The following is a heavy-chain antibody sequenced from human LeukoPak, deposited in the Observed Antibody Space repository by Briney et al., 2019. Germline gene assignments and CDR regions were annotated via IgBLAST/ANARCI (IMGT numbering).Heavy chain of an antibody. V-gene: IGHV3-49*04. J-gene: IGHJ4*02. Sequence: GGSLRLSCTASGFTFGDYAMSWVRQAPGKGLEWVGFIRSKAYGGTTECAASVKGRFTISRDDSKSIAYLQMNSLKTEDTAVYYCTREGYSGTYYFDYWGQGTLVTVSS. CDR1: GFTFGDYA. CDR2: IRSKAYGGTT. CDR3: TREGYSGTYYFDY. D-gene: IGHD1-26*01.